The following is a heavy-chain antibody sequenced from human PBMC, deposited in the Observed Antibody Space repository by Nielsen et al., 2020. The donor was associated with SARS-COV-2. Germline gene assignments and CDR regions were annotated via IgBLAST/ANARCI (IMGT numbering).Heavy chain of an antibody. CDR1: GFTFSSYS. CDR3: APFAGQDDYVWGSYLR. J-gene: IGHJ4*02. V-gene: IGHV3-48*04. CDR2: ISSSSSTI. Sequence: GESLKISCAASGFTFSSYSMNWVRQAPGKGLEWVSYISSSSSTIYYADSVKGRFTISRDNAKNSLYLQMNSLRAEDTALYHCAPFAGQDDYVWGSYLRWGQRTLVTVSP. D-gene: IGHD3-16*02.